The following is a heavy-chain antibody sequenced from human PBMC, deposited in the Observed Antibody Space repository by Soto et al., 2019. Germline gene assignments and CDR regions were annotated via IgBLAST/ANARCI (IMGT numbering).Heavy chain of an antibody. CDR2: IYYSGNT. J-gene: IGHJ4*02. D-gene: IGHD3-16*01. CDR3: AREVTFGAPVI. Sequence: QVQLQESGPGLVKPSQTLSLTCTVSGGSISSGGYYWSWIRQHPGKGLEWIGYIYYSGNTYYNPSLKSRVTIAGDTSTNQFSLSLSSVAAADTAVYYCAREVTFGAPVIWGQGTLVTVSS. V-gene: IGHV4-31*03. CDR1: GGSISSGGYY.